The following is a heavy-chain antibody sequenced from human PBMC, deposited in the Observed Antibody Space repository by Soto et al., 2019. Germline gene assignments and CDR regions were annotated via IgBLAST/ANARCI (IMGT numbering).Heavy chain of an antibody. V-gene: IGHV4-59*01. J-gene: IGHJ5*02. CDR2: MYYSGST. CDR3: ARGRGWVDP. Sequence: QVQRQESGPGLVNPSETLSLTCTVSGGSITSYYWSWIRQPPGKGLEWIGYMYYSGSTNYNPALKSRVPISVDPSRNQFSMKLSSVTPADTAVYYCARGRGWVDPWGPGTLVTVSS. CDR1: GGSITSYY.